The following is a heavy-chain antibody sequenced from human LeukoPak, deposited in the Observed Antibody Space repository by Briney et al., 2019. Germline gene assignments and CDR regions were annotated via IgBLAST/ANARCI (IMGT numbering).Heavy chain of an antibody. CDR2: IDPSDSYN. V-gene: IGHV5-10-1*01. D-gene: IGHD6-6*01. CDR1: GYNFTNYW. Sequence: GESLKISCKGSGYNFTNYWISWVRQMPGKGLEWMGTIDPSDSYNNYSPSFQGHVTISADKSISTAYLQWSSLKASDTAMYYCARAYSRSRFDYWGKGTLVTVSS. J-gene: IGHJ4*02. CDR3: ARAYSRSRFDY.